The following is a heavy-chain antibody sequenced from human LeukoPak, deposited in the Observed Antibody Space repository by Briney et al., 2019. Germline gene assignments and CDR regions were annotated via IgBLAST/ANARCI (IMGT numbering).Heavy chain of an antibody. Sequence: GGSLRLSCEASGFTFSSYAMSWVRQAPGKGLEWVSAISGSGGRTYYADSVKGRFTISRDSSRNTLYLQMNSLRADDTAVYYCAQQGGVWGRTGAKRANDGSDYWGQGTLVTVSS. D-gene: IGHD5-24*01. V-gene: IGHV3-23*01. CDR3: AQQGGVWGRTGAKRANDGSDY. J-gene: IGHJ4*02. CDR1: GFTFSSYA. CDR2: ISGSGGRT.